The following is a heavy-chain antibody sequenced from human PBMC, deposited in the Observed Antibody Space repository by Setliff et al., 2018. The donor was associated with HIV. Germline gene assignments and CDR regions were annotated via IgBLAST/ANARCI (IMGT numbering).Heavy chain of an antibody. D-gene: IGHD5-18*01. Sequence: SETLSLTCTVSGGSISSSSYYWGWIRQPPGKGLEWIGSIYYSGSTYYNPSLKSRVTMSVDTSKNQFSLKLSSVTAADTAVYYCARHNTGYSYGHDYYYYYMDVWGKGTTVTVSS. V-gene: IGHV4-39*01. CDR1: GGSISSSSYY. CDR3: ARHNTGYSYGHDYYYYYMDV. CDR2: IYYSGST. J-gene: IGHJ6*03.